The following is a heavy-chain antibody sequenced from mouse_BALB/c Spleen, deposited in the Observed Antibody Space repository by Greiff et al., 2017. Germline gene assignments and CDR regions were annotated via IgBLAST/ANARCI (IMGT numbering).Heavy chain of an antibody. CDR3: AKGGGYDGDYAMDY. CDR2: ISSGGST. J-gene: IGHJ4*01. CDR1: GFTFSSYA. D-gene: IGHD2-14*01. V-gene: IGHV5-6-5*01. Sequence: EVKLVESGGGLVKPGGSLKLSCAASGFTFSSYAMSWVRQNPEKRLEWVASISSGGSTYYPDSVKGRFTISRDNARNILYLQMSSLRSEDTAMYYCAKGGGYDGDYAMDYWGQGTSVTVSS.